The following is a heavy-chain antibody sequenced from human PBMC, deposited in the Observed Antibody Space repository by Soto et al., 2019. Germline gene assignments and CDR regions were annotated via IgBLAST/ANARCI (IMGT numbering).Heavy chain of an antibody. D-gene: IGHD3-22*01. Sequence: SETLSLTCTVSCGSISSSTYYWGWIRQPPGKGLEWIGSIYYSGSTYYNPSLKSRVTISVDTSKNQFSLKLSSVTAADTAVYYCARYDYDNNIYSIDYWGQGALVTVS. V-gene: IGHV4-39*01. CDR3: ARYDYDNNIYSIDY. CDR2: IYYSGST. J-gene: IGHJ4*02. CDR1: CGSISSSTYY.